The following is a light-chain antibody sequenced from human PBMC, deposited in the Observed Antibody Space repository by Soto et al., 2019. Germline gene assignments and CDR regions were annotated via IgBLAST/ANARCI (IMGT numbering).Light chain of an antibody. CDR2: EAS. CDR1: QNINSW. Sequence: DIHMTQSPSTLSASVGDRVTITCRASQNINSWLAWYQQKPGKAPKLLIYEASSLEKGVPARFSGSGSGTDFTLTISSLQPEDFATYYCQHYNSYSEAFGQGTKVAI. J-gene: IGKJ1*01. V-gene: IGKV1-5*03. CDR3: QHYNSYSEA.